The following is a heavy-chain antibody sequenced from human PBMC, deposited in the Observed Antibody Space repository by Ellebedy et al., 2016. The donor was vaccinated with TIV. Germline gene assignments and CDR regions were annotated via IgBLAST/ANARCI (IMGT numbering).Heavy chain of an antibody. CDR3: ARDLEPRALISYYYGMDV. Sequence: AASVKVSCKASEYIFSVYYMLLVRHVSGQGLFWMGIINPLGCNTNYAQKFQGRVTMTRDTSTSTVYMDLSSLRSEDTAVYYCARDLEPRALISYYYGMDVWGQGTTVTVSS. J-gene: IGHJ6*01. CDR1: EYIFSVYY. CDR2: INPLGCNT. D-gene: IGHD1-1*01. V-gene: IGHV1-46*01.